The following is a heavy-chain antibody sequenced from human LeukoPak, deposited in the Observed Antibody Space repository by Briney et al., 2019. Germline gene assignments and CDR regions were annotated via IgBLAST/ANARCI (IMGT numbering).Heavy chain of an antibody. CDR3: ARVSPMVRGVIDY. D-gene: IGHD3-10*01. CDR1: GGSISSRNW. CDR2: IYHSGST. J-gene: IGHJ4*02. Sequence: SGTLSLTCAVSGGSISSRNWWSWVRQPPGKGLEWIGEIYHSGSTNYNPSLKSRVTISVDKSKNQFSLKLSSVTAADTAVYYCARVSPMVRGVIDYWGQGTLVTVSS. V-gene: IGHV4-4*02.